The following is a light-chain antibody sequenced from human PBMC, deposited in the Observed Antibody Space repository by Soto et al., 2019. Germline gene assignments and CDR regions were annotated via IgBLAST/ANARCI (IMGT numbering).Light chain of an antibody. CDR2: EVI. CDR3: CSYAGSTVYV. Sequence: QSVLTQVASVSGSPGQSITISRTGTSSDVGTFNLVSWYQQHPGKAPRLMIYEVIKRPSGVSNRFSGSKSGNTASLTISGLQAEDEADYSCCSYAGSTVYVFGTGTKVTVL. V-gene: IGLV2-23*02. J-gene: IGLJ1*01. CDR1: SSDVGTFNL.